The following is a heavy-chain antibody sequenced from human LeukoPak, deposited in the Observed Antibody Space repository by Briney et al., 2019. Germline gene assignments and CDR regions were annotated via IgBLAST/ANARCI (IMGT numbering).Heavy chain of an antibody. V-gene: IGHV4-34*01. Sequence: SETLSLTCAVDGGSFSGYYWSWIRQPPGKGREWIGEINHSGSTNYNPSLKSRVTISVDTSKNQFSLKLSSVTAEDTAVYYCARLSGYPLEYMDVWGQGTTVTVSS. J-gene: IGHJ6*03. CDR1: GGSFSGYY. CDR3: ARLSGYPLEYMDV. D-gene: IGHD3-3*01. CDR2: INHSGST.